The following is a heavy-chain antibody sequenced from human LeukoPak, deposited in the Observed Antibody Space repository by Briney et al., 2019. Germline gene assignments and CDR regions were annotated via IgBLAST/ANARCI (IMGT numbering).Heavy chain of an antibody. Sequence: PGGSLRLSCAASGFTFDDYGMSWVRQAPGKGLEWVSGINWNGGSTGYADSVKGRFTISRDNAKNSLYLQMTSLKTEDTALYFCAKDKYYGTGTYRELDYWGQGTLVTVSS. D-gene: IGHD3-10*01. J-gene: IGHJ4*02. CDR2: INWNGGST. V-gene: IGHV3-20*04. CDR1: GFTFDDYG. CDR3: AKDKYYGTGTYRELDY.